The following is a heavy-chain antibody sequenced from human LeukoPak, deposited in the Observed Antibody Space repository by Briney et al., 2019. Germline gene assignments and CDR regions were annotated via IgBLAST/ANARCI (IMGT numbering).Heavy chain of an antibody. D-gene: IGHD3-10*01. CDR1: GGSITTYF. V-gene: IGHV4-4*09. J-gene: IGHJ5*01. CDR3: ARASGSVIYYNSCDS. Sequence: SETLSLTCTVSGGSITTYFWSWIRQPPGKGLEWIGQIYSSGSTNYSPSLTSRVTISADTSKNQFFLKINSVTAADTAVYYCARASGSVIYYNSCDSWGQGILVAVSS. CDR2: IYSSGST.